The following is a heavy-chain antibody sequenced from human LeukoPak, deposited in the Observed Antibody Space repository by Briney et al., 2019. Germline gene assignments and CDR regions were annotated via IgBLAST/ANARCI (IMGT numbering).Heavy chain of an antibody. Sequence: PSQTLSLTCTVSGGSISSGDYYWSWIRQPPGKGLEWIGYIYYSGSTYYNPSLKSRVTISVDTSKNQFSLKLSSVTAADTAVYYCARRSSRDGYSDYWGQGTLVTVSS. CDR3: ARRSSRDGYSDY. J-gene: IGHJ4*02. V-gene: IGHV4-30-4*01. CDR1: GGSISSGDYY. CDR2: IYYSGST. D-gene: IGHD5-24*01.